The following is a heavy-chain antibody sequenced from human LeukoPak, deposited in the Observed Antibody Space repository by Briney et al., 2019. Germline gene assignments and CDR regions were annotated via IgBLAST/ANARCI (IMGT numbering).Heavy chain of an antibody. V-gene: IGHV3-7*01. CDR3: ARVITGDYGDYNVQYYYGMDV. Sequence: GGSLRLSCAASGFTFSSYWMSWVRQAPGKGLEWVANIKQDGSEKYYVDSVKGRFTISRDNAKNSLYLQMNSLRAEDTAVYYCARVITGDYGDYNVQYYYGMDVWGQGTTVTVSS. CDR1: GFTFSSYW. J-gene: IGHJ6*02. D-gene: IGHD4-17*01. CDR2: IKQDGSEK.